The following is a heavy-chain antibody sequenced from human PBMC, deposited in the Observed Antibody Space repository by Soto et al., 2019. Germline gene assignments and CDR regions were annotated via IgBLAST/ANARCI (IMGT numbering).Heavy chain of an antibody. CDR3: VKAAHRVSRLEY. Sequence: QVHLVESGGGVVQPGRSLRLSCAASGFTFSDFDMHWVRQAPGKGLEWVAVVSYRGNTHYYADSVRGRFTISRDNSNNMLYVQMDYLRLDDTGVYYCVKAAHRVSRLEYWGQGTLVIVSS. CDR1: GFTFSDFD. D-gene: IGHD6-6*01. CDR2: VSYRGNTH. J-gene: IGHJ4*02. V-gene: IGHV3-30*18.